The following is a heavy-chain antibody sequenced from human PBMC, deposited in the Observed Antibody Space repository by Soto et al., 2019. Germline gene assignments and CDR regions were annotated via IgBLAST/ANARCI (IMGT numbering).Heavy chain of an antibody. CDR3: AKDYGSGWSVDY. CDR1: GFTFSSYV. D-gene: IGHD6-19*01. V-gene: IGHV3-23*01. CDR2: ISGSGDTT. Sequence: EVQLLESGGGLVQPGGSLRLSCAASGFTFSSYVMSWVRQTPGKRLEWVSGISGSGDTTYYADSVKGRFTITRDNSENTLYLQMNSLRADDTAVYYCAKDYGSGWSVDYWGQGALVTVSS. J-gene: IGHJ4*02.